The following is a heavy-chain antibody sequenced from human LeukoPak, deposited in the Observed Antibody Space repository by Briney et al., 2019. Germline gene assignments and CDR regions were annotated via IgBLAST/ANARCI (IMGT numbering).Heavy chain of an antibody. D-gene: IGHD3-22*01. J-gene: IGHJ4*02. CDR1: GFTFSSYA. CDR2: ISYGGSNK. Sequence: GGSLRLSCAASGFTFSSYAMHWVRQAPGKGLEWVAVISYGGSNKYYADSVKGRFTISRDNSKNTLYLQMNSLRAEDTAVYYCARDYYDSSGYHYYFDYWGQGTLVTVSS. CDR3: ARDYYDSSGYHYYFDY. V-gene: IGHV3-30-3*01.